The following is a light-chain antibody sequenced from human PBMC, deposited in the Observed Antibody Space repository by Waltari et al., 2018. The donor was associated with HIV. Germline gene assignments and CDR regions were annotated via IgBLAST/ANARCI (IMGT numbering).Light chain of an antibody. CDR3: CSYAGTYTYV. Sequence: QSALTQPRSVSGSPGQSVTISCTGTSSDIGGYNYVSWYPQHPGTAPKLMIYDVTKRPSGVPDRFSGSKSGNLASLSISGLQADDEADYYCCSYAGTYTYVFGSGTTVIV. CDR1: SSDIGGYNY. J-gene: IGLJ1*01. V-gene: IGLV2-11*01. CDR2: DVT.